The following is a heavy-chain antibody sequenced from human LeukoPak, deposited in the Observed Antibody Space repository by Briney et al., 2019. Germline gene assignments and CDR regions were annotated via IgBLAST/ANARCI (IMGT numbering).Heavy chain of an antibody. Sequence: GESLKISCKGSGYSFTSYWIGWGRQMPGKGLEWMGIIYPGDSDTRYSPSFQGQVTISADKSISTAYLQWSSLKASDTAMYYCARQATMVRGVTRPNYYYYYYMYVWGKGTTVTVSS. CDR2: IYPGDSDT. D-gene: IGHD3-10*01. V-gene: IGHV5-51*01. J-gene: IGHJ6*03. CDR3: ARQATMVRGVTRPNYYYYYYMYV. CDR1: GYSFTSYW.